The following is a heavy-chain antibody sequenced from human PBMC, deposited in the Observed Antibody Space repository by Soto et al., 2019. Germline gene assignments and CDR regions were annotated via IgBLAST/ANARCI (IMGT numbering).Heavy chain of an antibody. D-gene: IGHD3-10*01. CDR3: ARVMASQGYYFDY. CDR1: GGSIGSGGYS. V-gene: IGHV4-30-2*01. J-gene: IGHJ4*02. Sequence: SETLSLTCAVSGGSIGSGGYSWSWIRQPPGKVLEWIGYIYHSGNTYYNPSLKSRVTISVDRSKNQFSLKLSSVTAADTAVYYCARVMASQGYYFDYWGQGTLVTVSS. CDR2: IYHSGNT.